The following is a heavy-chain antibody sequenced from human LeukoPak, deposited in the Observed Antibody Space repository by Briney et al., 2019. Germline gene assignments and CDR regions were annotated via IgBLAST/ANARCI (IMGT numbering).Heavy chain of an antibody. V-gene: IGHV4-59*08. CDR2: IYCSGST. J-gene: IGHJ3*02. D-gene: IGHD5-12*01. Sequence: PSETLSLTCAVSGGSISSYYWSWIRQPPGKGLEWIGYIYCSGSTNYNPSLKSRVTISVDTSKNQFSLKLSSVTAADTAVYYYARQGGYSGYDYVNAFDIWGQGTMVTVSS. CDR3: ARQGGYSGYDYVNAFDI. CDR1: GGSISSYY.